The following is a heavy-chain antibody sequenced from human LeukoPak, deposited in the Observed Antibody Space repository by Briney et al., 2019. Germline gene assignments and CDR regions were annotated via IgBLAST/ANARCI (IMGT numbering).Heavy chain of an antibody. Sequence: PGGSLRLSCAASGFTFSSYSMSWVRQAPGKGLEWVSYISSSSSTIYYADFVKGRFSIYRDNAKNSLYLQMNSLRAEDTAVYYCARDTVYDYWGQGTLVTVSS. D-gene: IGHD2-8*01. CDR3: ARDTVYDY. CDR2: ISSSSSTI. V-gene: IGHV3-48*01. J-gene: IGHJ4*02. CDR1: GFTFSSYS.